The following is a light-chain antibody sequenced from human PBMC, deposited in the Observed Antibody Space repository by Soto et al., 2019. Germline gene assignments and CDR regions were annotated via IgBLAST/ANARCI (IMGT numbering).Light chain of an antibody. CDR2: TTN. J-gene: IGLJ3*02. CDR3: LLYYGGAQLV. CDR1: TGAVTSGNY. V-gene: IGLV7-43*01. Sequence: QAVVTQEPSLTVSPGGTVTLTCASSTGAVTSGNYPSWFQQKTGQTPRTLIYTTNSRHSWTPARFSGSLLGGKAALTLSAVQPEDEADYYCLLYYGGAQLVFGGGTKLTVL.